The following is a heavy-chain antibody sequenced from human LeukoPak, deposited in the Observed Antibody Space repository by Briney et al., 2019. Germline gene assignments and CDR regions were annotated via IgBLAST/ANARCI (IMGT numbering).Heavy chain of an antibody. Sequence: ASVKVSCKASGYIFSSYAVHWVRQAPGQRLEWMGWINAGNGNTKYSQKFQGRVTITWDTSASTAYMESSSLRSEDTAVYYCARPLVVRGVILHFDYWGQGTLVTVSS. D-gene: IGHD3-10*01. CDR1: GYIFSSYA. V-gene: IGHV1-3*01. J-gene: IGHJ4*02. CDR2: INAGNGNT. CDR3: ARPLVVRGVILHFDY.